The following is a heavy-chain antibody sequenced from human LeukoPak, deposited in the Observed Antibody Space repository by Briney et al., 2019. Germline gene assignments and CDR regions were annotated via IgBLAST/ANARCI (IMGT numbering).Heavy chain of an antibody. D-gene: IGHD3-3*01. CDR1: GGSISSSSYY. CDR3: ARHLSLLRFLEWYSHFDY. V-gene: IGHV4-39*01. J-gene: IGHJ4*02. Sequence: SETLSLTCTVSGGSISSSSYYWGWIRQPPRKGLEWIGSIYYSGSTYYNPSLKSRVTISVDTSKNQFSLKLSSVTAADTAVYCCARHLSLLRFLEWYSHFDYWGQGTLVTVSS. CDR2: IYYSGST.